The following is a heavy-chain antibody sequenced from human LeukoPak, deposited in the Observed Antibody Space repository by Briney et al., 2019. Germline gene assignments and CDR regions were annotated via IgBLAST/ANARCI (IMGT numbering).Heavy chain of an antibody. CDR1: GGSISSYY. CDR3: ARVWYDSSGPNFDY. CDR2: IYYSGST. Sequence: SETLSLTCTVSGGSISSYYWSWIRQPPGKGLEWIGYIYYSGSTYSNPSLKSRVTISVDTSKNQFSLKLSSVTAADTAVYYCARVWYDSSGPNFDYWGQGTLATVSS. V-gene: IGHV4-30-4*08. D-gene: IGHD3-22*01. J-gene: IGHJ4*02.